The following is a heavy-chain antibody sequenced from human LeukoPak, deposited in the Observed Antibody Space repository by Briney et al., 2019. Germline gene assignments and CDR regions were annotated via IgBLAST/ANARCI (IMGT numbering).Heavy chain of an antibody. J-gene: IGHJ4*02. Sequence: ASVKVSCKASGYIFTSLDISWVRQAPGQGLEWMGWMNPNNGKTAYAQKFQGRVTITRNTAITTAYMELSGLRSDDTAVYYCARGHVSGGGLYYFNSWGQGTLVTVSS. CDR2: MNPNNGKT. CDR1: GYIFTSLD. CDR3: ARGHVSGGGLYYFNS. D-gene: IGHD2-8*02. V-gene: IGHV1-8*03.